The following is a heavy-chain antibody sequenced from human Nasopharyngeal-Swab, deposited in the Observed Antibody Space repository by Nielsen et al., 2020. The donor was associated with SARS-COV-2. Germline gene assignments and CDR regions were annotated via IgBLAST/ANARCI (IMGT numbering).Heavy chain of an antibody. J-gene: IGHJ6*02. CDR2: IIPIFGTA. V-gene: IGHV1-69*13. Sequence: SVQVSCKASGGTFSSYAISWVRQAPGQGLEWMGGIIPIFGTANYAQKFQGRVTITADESTSTAYMELSSLRSEDTAVYYCARGGYYGSGSYFHYYYGMDVWGQGTTVTVSS. CDR3: ARGGYYGSGSYFHYYYGMDV. CDR1: GGTFSSYA. D-gene: IGHD3-10*01.